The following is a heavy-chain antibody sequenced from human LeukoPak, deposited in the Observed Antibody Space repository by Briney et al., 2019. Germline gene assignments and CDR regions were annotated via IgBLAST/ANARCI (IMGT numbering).Heavy chain of an antibody. J-gene: IGHJ6*03. D-gene: IGHD5-18*01. Sequence: GGSLRLSCAASGFTFSSYEMNWVRQAPGKGLEWVSYISSSGSTIYYADSVKGRFTISRDNAKNSLYLQMNSLRAEDTAVYYCARARGYSYGIIYYYYYMDVWGKGTTVTVSS. CDR2: ISSSGSTI. CDR3: ARARGYSYGIIYYYYYMDV. V-gene: IGHV3-48*03. CDR1: GFTFSSYE.